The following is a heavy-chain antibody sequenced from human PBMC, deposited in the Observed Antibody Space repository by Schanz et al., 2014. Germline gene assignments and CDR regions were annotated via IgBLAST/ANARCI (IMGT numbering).Heavy chain of an antibody. CDR3: TTFNNRDALYI. Sequence: VQLLESGGGLFKPGGSLRLSCAGSGFTFADYYMTWIRQAPGKGLEWVGRIENNANGATTDYAAPVKGRFTVSRDDSRNTLYLQMTPLRTDDTAIYYCTTFNNRDALYIWGQGTMVSVSS. D-gene: IGHD1-20*01. CDR2: IENNANGATT. J-gene: IGHJ3*02. CDR1: GFTFADYY. V-gene: IGHV3-15*04.